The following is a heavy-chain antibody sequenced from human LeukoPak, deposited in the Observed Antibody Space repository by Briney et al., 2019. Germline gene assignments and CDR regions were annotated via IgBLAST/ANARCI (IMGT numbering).Heavy chain of an antibody. CDR2: INPSGGGT. CDR3: ARDQGGYSYGYSPDY. Sequence: ASVKVSCKAAGYIFTSYYMHWVRQAPGQGLEWMGIINPSGGGTSYAQKFQGRVTMTRDTSTSTVYMELSSLRSEDTAVYYCARDQGGYSYGYSPDYWGQGTLVTVSS. D-gene: IGHD5-18*01. V-gene: IGHV1-46*01. CDR1: GYIFTSYY. J-gene: IGHJ4*02.